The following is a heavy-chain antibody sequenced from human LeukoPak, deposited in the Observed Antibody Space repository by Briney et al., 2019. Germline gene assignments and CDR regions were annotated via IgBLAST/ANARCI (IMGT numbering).Heavy chain of an antibody. V-gene: IGHV3-30*04. CDR1: GFTFSSYA. Sequence: PGGSLRLSCAASGFTFSSYAMHWVRQAPGKGLEWVAVISYDGSNKYYADSVKGRFTISRDNSKNTLYLQMNSLRAEDTAVYYCARSLQYYYYYMDVWGKGTTVTVSS. J-gene: IGHJ6*03. CDR2: ISYDGSNK. CDR3: ARSLQYYYYYMDV. D-gene: IGHD4-11*01.